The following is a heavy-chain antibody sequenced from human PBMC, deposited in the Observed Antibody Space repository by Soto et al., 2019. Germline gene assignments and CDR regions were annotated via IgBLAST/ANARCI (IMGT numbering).Heavy chain of an antibody. J-gene: IGHJ4*02. CDR1: GLTFSSYA. Sequence: GGSLRLSCETSGLTFSSYAIRWVRQAPGKGLEWISYISSSGSTAYYASSVEGRFTISRDNANNSVYLQMDSLRAEDTALYYCTRAAWFPYLSFYWGQGALVTVSS. V-gene: IGHV3-48*03. CDR2: ISSSGSTA. D-gene: IGHD3-10*01. CDR3: TRAAWFPYLSFY.